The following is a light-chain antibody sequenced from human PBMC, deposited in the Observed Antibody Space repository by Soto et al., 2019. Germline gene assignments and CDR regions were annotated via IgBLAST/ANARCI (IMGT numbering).Light chain of an antibody. CDR3: QQCYTSLWT. CDR2: AAS. Sequence: DIQMTHSPSTLPASVGDSVTVTCRASQTIGSSLHWYQQKPGKAPKVLISAASRLQSEVSSRFSGSGFGTHFALTISNLQPEDFATYYCQQCYTSLWTFGQGTKVDIK. V-gene: IGKV1-39*01. CDR1: QTIGSS. J-gene: IGKJ1*01.